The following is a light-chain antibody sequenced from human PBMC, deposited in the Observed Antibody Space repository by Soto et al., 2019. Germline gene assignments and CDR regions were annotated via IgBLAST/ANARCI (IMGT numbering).Light chain of an antibody. CDR2: GNT. V-gene: IGLV1-40*01. CDR3: QSYDSSRSGWGV. Sequence: QSVLTQPPSVSGAPGHRVTISCTGSSSNIGAGYDVHWYQQLPGTAPKLLIFGNTNRPSGVPDRPSGSKSCTSASLAITGLQGEEEDDYYGQSYDSSRSGWGVFGGGTKVTVL. J-gene: IGLJ2*01. CDR1: SSNIGAGYD.